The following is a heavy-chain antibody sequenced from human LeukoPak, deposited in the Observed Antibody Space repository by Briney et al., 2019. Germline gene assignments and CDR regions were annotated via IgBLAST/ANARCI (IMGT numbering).Heavy chain of an antibody. J-gene: IGHJ4*02. CDR2: IRYDGSNK. CDR1: GFTFSSYS. Sequence: QSGGSLRLSCAASGFTFSSYSMNWVRQAPGKGLEWVAFIRYDGSNKYYADSVKGRFTISRDNSKNTLYLQMNSLRAEDTAVYYCAKDPLEASMVRGVFDYWGQGTLVTVSS. V-gene: IGHV3-30*02. CDR3: AKDPLEASMVRGVFDY. D-gene: IGHD3-10*01.